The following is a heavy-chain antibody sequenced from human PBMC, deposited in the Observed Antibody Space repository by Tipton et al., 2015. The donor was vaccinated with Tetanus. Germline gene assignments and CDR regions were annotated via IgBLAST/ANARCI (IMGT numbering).Heavy chain of an antibody. CDR2: IYYRGST. V-gene: IGHV4-39*01. D-gene: IGHD1-1*01. CDR1: GGSINSSHHF. J-gene: IGHJ3*01. Sequence: TLSLTCIVSGGSINSSHHFWAWVRQPPGKGLEWIGAIYYRGSTFYSPSLKDRIVMSVDRSKNQFSLRLSSVTAADTSVYFCARQTLSLDRLFKPPDVLDPWGQGTMVTVSS. CDR3: ARQTLSLDRLFKPPDVLDP.